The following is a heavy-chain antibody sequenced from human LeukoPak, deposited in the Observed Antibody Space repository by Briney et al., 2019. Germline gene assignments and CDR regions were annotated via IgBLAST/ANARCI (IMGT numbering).Heavy chain of an antibody. J-gene: IGHJ4*02. D-gene: IGHD3-10*01. CDR1: GDSVSSNNAA. V-gene: IGHV6-1*01. CDR2: TYYRSKWYS. CDR3: ARGLGALLH. Sequence: SQTLSLTCVISGDSVSSNNAAWNWIRQSPSRGLEWLGRTYYRSKWYSYYAVSVKSRIIINPDTSKSQFSLQLNSVTPEDTAVYYCARGLGALLHWGQGILVTVSS.